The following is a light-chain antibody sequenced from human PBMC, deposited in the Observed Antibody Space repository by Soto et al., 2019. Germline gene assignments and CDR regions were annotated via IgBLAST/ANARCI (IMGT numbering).Light chain of an antibody. CDR2: AAS. V-gene: IGKV1-39*01. CDR3: QQYSSYPT. J-gene: IGKJ1*01. CDR1: QSISSY. Sequence: DIQMTQSPSSLSASVGDRVTITCRASQSISSYLNWYQQKPGKAPKLLIYAASSLQSGVPSRFSGSRSGTEFTLTISSLRADDFATYYCQQYSSYPTFGQGTKVDVK.